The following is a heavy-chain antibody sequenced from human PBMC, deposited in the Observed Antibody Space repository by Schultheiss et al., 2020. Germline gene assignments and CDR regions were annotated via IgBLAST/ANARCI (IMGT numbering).Heavy chain of an antibody. CDR2: MFYSGSA. CDR3: ARDSRYLDYYYYGMDV. Sequence: SETLSLTCTVSGASFSLYYWSWVRQPPGKGLEWIGHMFYSGSADYNPSLKGRASISLDTSNNQFSLRLTSVTAADTAVYYCARDSRYLDYYYYGMDVWGQGTTVTVSS. D-gene: IGHD2-2*01. J-gene: IGHJ6*02. CDR1: GASFSLYY. V-gene: IGHV4-59*01.